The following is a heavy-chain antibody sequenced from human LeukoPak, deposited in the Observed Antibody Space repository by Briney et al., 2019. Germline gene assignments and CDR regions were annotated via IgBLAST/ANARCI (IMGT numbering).Heavy chain of an antibody. Sequence: GGSLSLSCAASGFTFSSQAMSWVRQAPGKGLEWVSGIRSGGGSTYYADSVKGRFTISRDNSKNTLYLQMNSLRAEDTAVYYCAKGQLRFLEWLSMDVWGQGTTVTVSS. CDR3: AKGQLRFLEWLSMDV. CDR2: IRSGGGST. V-gene: IGHV3-23*01. D-gene: IGHD3-3*01. CDR1: GFTFSSQA. J-gene: IGHJ6*02.